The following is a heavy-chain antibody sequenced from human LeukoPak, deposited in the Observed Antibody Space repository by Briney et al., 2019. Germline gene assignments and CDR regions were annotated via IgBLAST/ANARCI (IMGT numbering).Heavy chain of an antibody. Sequence: TSETLSLTCSVSGGSISTSSYYWDWIRQPPGKGLGWIGSLYYSGSTYYNPSLKGRVTISGDTSKNQFSLNLGSVTAADTAVYYCARRTDRSAWSTYFDYWGQGTLVTVSS. CDR2: LYYSGST. J-gene: IGHJ4*02. CDR1: GGSISTSSYY. D-gene: IGHD6-19*01. V-gene: IGHV4-39*01. CDR3: ARRTDRSAWSTYFDY.